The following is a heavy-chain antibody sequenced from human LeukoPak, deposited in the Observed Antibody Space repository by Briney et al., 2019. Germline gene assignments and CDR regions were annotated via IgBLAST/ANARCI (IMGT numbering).Heavy chain of an antibody. CDR2: ISYDGSNK. CDR1: GFTFSSYG. Sequence: PGGSLRLSCAASGFTFSSYGMHWVRQAPGKRREWVAVISYDGSNKYYADSVKGRFTISSDNSKNTLYLQMNSLRAEDTAVYYCAKEEQVGAFDYWGQGTLVTVSS. V-gene: IGHV3-30*18. CDR3: AKEEQVGAFDY. D-gene: IGHD1-26*01. J-gene: IGHJ4*02.